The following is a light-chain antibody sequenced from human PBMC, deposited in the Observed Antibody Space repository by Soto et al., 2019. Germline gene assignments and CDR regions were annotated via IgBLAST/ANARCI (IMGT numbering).Light chain of an antibody. CDR2: EVS. J-gene: IGLJ1*01. Sequence: QSVLTQPPSASGSPGQSVTISCTGSSSDVGGHNFVSWYQQHPGKAPKLIIYEVSKRPAGVPDRFSGSKSGNTASLTVSGLQAEDEADYHCNSYAGSFTYVFGTGTKVTVL. V-gene: IGLV2-8*01. CDR3: NSYAGSFTYV. CDR1: SSDVGGHNF.